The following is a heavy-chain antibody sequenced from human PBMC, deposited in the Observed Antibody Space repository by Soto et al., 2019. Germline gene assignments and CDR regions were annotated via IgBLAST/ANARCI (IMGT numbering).Heavy chain of an antibody. D-gene: IGHD1-26*01. Sequence: SVKVSCKASGGTFSSYAISWVRQAPGQGLEWMGGIIPIFGTANYAQKFQGRVTITADESTSTAYMELSSLRSEDTAVYYCARDGGTLTGPNPAYYYYYYGMDVWGQGTTVTVSS. CDR1: GGTFSSYA. CDR2: IIPIFGTA. J-gene: IGHJ6*02. V-gene: IGHV1-69*13. CDR3: ARDGGTLTGPNPAYYYYYYGMDV.